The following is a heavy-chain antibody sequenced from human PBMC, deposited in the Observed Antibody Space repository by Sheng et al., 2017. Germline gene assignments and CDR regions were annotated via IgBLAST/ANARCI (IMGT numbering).Heavy chain of an antibody. Sequence: EVQLVESGGGLVQPGGSLRLSCAASGFIFSNYGMSWVRQAPGKGLEWVSVISGSSGRTYYADSVKGRFTISRDNSKNTLYLQMNSLRAEDTAVYYCAKVDSSDILYYSYMDVWGQGTTVTVSS. CDR3: AKVDSSDILYYSYMDV. CDR1: GFIFSNYG. V-gene: IGHV3-23*04. J-gene: IGHJ6*03. D-gene: IGHD3-22*01. CDR2: ISGSSGRT.